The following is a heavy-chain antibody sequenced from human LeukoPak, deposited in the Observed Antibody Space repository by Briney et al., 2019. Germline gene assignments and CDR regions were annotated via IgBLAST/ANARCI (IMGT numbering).Heavy chain of an antibody. CDR2: IDTSGNT. J-gene: IGHJ4*02. V-gene: IGHV4-4*07. CDR1: GGSINNFY. CDR3: ARGVYIAAAQYGY. Sequence: SETLSLTCTVSGGSINNFYWSWIRQPAGKGLEWIGRIDTSGNTNYNPSLKSRVTMSVDTSKNQFSLKLSSVTAADTAVYYCARGVYIAAAQYGYWGQGTLVSVSS. D-gene: IGHD6-13*01.